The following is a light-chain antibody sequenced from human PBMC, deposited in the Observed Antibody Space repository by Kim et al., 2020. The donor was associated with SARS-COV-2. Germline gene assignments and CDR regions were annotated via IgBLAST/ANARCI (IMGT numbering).Light chain of an antibody. CDR3: NSRDSSGDHVV. J-gene: IGLJ3*02. CDR1: SLRNYY. CDR2: GKY. Sequence: SSELPQDPAVSVALGQTVRLTCQGDSLRNYYATWYQQRPGQAPVLVLYGKYNRPSGIPDRFSGSASGNTASLTITGAQAEDEADYYCNSRDSSGDHVVFGGGTKLNVL. V-gene: IGLV3-19*01.